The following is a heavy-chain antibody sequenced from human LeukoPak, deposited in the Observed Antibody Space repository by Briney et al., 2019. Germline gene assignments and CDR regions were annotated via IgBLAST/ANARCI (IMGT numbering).Heavy chain of an antibody. Sequence: SETLSLTCTVSGGSISSSSYYWGWIRQPPGKGLEWIGSIYYSGSTNYNPSLKSRVTMSVDTSKNQFSLKLSSVTAADTAVYYCARMRFGVVQAFDIWGQGTMVTVSS. CDR1: GGSISSSSYY. CDR2: IYYSGST. V-gene: IGHV4-39*07. CDR3: ARMRFGVVQAFDI. J-gene: IGHJ3*02. D-gene: IGHD3-10*01.